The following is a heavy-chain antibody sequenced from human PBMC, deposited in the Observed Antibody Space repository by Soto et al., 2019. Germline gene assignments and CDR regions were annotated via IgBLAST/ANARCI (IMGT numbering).Heavy chain of an antibody. CDR1: GLTFSSYW. CDR2: IKHDGSEK. CDR3: ARFHLVKVAANVFEYYCGMDV. J-gene: IGHJ6*02. D-gene: IGHD2-15*01. Sequence: GGSLRLSCAASGLTFSSYWMTWVRQAPGKGLEWVANIKHDGSEKYYVDSVRGRFTISRDNAKNSLYLQMNSLRAEDTAVYYSARFHLVKVAANVFEYYCGMDVCGPGTTVTVSS. V-gene: IGHV3-7*05.